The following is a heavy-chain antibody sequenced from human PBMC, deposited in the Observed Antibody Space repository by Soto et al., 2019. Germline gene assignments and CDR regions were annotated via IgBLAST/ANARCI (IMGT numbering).Heavy chain of an antibody. Sequence: EVQLLESGGGLVQPGGSLRLSCAASGFTFSNYGMSWVRQAPGKGLEWVSVSGASGTPYYSDFVKGRFTISRDNSKNTLYMLMNSLRSEDTAVYYCAQEFGFLRPFDHWGQGILVTVYS. J-gene: IGHJ4*02. CDR1: GFTFSNYG. CDR3: AQEFGFLRPFDH. V-gene: IGHV3-23*01. CDR2: SGASGTP. D-gene: IGHD3-16*01.